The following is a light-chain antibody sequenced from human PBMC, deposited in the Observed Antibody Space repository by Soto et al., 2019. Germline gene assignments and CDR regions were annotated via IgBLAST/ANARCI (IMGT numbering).Light chain of an antibody. J-gene: IGLJ3*02. V-gene: IGLV2-11*01. CDR3: CSYAGSYDWV. CDR2: EVT. Sequence: QSALTQPRSVSGSPGQTVTISCTGTSSDVGGYNYVSWYQQHPGKAPKVSIYEVTKRPSGVPDRFSGSKSGNTASLTISGLQAEDEADYYCCSYAGSYDWVFGGGTKVTVL. CDR1: SSDVGGYNY.